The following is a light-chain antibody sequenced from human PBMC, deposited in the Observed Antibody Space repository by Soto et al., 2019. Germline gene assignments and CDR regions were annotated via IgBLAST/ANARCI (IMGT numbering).Light chain of an antibody. CDR3: AAWDDSLNGVV. J-gene: IGLJ2*01. CDR1: SSNIGSKT. CDR2: SNN. Sequence: QSVLTQPPSASGIPGQRVTMSCSGSSSNIGSKTVNWYQQLPGTAPKVLIYSNNQRPSGVPDRFSGSKSGTSASLAISGLQSEDEADYYCAAWDDSLNGVVFGGGTTLTVL. V-gene: IGLV1-44*01.